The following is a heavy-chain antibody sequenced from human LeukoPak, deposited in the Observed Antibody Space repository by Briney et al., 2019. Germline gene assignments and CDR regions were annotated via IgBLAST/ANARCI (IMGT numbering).Heavy chain of an antibody. Sequence: SETLSLTCTVSGGSISSYYWSWIRQPPGKGLEWIGYIYYSGSTNYNPSLKSRVTISVDTSKNQFSLKLSSVTAADTAVYYCARTITIVRGYAYYYGMDVWGQGTTVTVSS. V-gene: IGHV4-59*08. CDR2: IYYSGST. D-gene: IGHD3-10*01. CDR3: ARTITIVRGYAYYYGMDV. CDR1: GGSISSYY. J-gene: IGHJ6*02.